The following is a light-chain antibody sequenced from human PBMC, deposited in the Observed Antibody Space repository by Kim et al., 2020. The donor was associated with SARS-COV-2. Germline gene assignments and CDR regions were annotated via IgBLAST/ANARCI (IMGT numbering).Light chain of an antibody. Sequence: YELTQPPSVSVSPGQTATITCSGDKLGDKYACWYQQKPGQSPVLVIYQDSKRPSGIPERFSGSNSGNTATLTISGTQAMDEADYYCQAWDSSTVVFGGGT. CDR3: QAWDSSTVV. J-gene: IGLJ2*01. CDR2: QDS. V-gene: IGLV3-1*01. CDR1: KLGDKY.